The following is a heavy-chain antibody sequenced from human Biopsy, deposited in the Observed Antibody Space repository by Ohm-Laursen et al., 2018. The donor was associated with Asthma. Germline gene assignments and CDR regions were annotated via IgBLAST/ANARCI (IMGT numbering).Heavy chain of an antibody. D-gene: IGHD1-1*01. J-gene: IGHJ3*02. V-gene: IGHV3-30*01. CDR3: VRDGTDDAFDI. CDR1: VFSFSNFA. CDR2: ISKDASTQ. Sequence: SLRLSCAASVFSFSNFAIHWVRQAPGKGLEWVGVISKDASTQDYADSVKGRFTMARDNSKNTLDLQMNSLREEDTAVYYCVRDGTDDAFDIWGQGTMVTVSS.